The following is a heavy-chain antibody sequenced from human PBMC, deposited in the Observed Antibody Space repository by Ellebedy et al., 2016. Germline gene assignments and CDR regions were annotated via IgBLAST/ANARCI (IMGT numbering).Heavy chain of an antibody. Sequence: SETLSLXCTVSGGSISSYYWSWIRQPPGKGLEWIGYIYYSGSTNYNPSLKSRVTISVDTSKNQFSLKLSSVTAADTAVYYCARMVRGLRYNWFNPWGQGILVTVSS. V-gene: IGHV4-59*13. CDR2: IYYSGST. J-gene: IGHJ5*02. D-gene: IGHD3-10*01. CDR3: ARMVRGLRYNWFNP. CDR1: GGSISSYY.